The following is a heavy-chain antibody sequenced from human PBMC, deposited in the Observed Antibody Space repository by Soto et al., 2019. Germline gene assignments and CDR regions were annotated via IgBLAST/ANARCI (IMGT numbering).Heavy chain of an antibody. CDR3: ARGLVRGEGPYYSYGIDV. J-gene: IGHJ6*01. CDR2: IFNIAST. Sequence: SETLSLTCTVSGGSVSSASYYWSWIRQPPGKGLEWIGYIFNIASTNYNPSLKSRVIMSVDTSKKQFSLRLTSVTAADTALYYCARGLVRGEGPYYSYGIDVWGQGTTVTVSS. CDR1: GGSVSSASYY. V-gene: IGHV4-61*01. D-gene: IGHD3-10*01.